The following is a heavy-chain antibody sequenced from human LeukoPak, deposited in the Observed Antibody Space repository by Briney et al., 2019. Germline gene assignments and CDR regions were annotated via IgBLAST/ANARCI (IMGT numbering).Heavy chain of an antibody. CDR1: GGSISSYY. CDR2: IYYSGST. J-gene: IGHJ4*02. CDR3: ARHYYDSSGYSPYYFDY. V-gene: IGHV4-59*08. D-gene: IGHD3-22*01. Sequence: SETLSLTCTVSGGSISSYYWSWIRQPPGKGLEWIGYIYYSGSTNYNPSLMSRVTISVDTSKNQFPLKLSSVTAADTAVYYCARHYYDSSGYSPYYFDYWGQGTLVTVSS.